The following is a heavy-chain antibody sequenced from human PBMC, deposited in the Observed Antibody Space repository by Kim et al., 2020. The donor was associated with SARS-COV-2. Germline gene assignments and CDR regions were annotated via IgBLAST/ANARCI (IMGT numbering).Heavy chain of an antibody. J-gene: IGHJ4*02. CDR3: ARVGYFDSVDY. D-gene: IGHD3-9*01. V-gene: IGHV4-34*01. Sequence: TTYNPSLKRRVTISVATAKNQFSRKLSSVTAADTAVYYCARVGYFDSVDYWGQGTLVTVSS. CDR2: T.